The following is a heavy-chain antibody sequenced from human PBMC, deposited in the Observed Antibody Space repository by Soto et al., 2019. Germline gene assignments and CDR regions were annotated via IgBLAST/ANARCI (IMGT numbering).Heavy chain of an antibody. CDR2: IYYSGST. V-gene: IGHV4-59*01. CDR3: ARGGSSWYRSFDY. J-gene: IGHJ4*02. CDR1: GGSISSYY. Sequence: LETLSLTCTVSGGSISSYYLSWIRQPPGKGLEWIGYIYYSGSTNYNPSLKSRVTISVDTSKNQFSLKLSSVTAADTAVYYCARGGSSWYRSFDYWGQGTLVTVSS. D-gene: IGHD6-13*01.